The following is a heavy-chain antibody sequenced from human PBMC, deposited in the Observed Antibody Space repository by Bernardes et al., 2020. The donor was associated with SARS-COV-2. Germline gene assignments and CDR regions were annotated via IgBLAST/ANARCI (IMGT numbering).Heavy chain of an antibody. Sequence: ASVKVSCKASGYTFTSYGISWVRQAPGQGLEWMGWISAYNGNTNYAQKLQGRVTMTTDTSTSTAYMELRSLRSDDTAVYYCASNILEWLPQSYYYYGMDVWGQGTTVTVSS. CDR3: ASNILEWLPQSYYYYGMDV. V-gene: IGHV1-18*01. J-gene: IGHJ6*02. CDR1: GYTFTSYG. D-gene: IGHD3-3*01. CDR2: ISAYNGNT.